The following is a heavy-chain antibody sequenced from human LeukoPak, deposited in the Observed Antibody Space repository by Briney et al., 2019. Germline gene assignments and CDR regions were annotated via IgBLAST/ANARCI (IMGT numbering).Heavy chain of an antibody. CDR3: ARLLDYDSSGDPDTFDI. CDR1: GDSISGDY. V-gene: IGHV4-59*08. CDR2: FHHTAGT. D-gene: IGHD3-22*01. J-gene: IGHJ3*02. Sequence: SETLSLTCTVSGDSISGDYWSWIRQSPGKGLEWIGYFHHTAGTRYNPSLQSRVTISIDTSRNHFSLKLNSLSAADTAVYFCARLLDYDSSGDPDTFDIWGQGTVDTVSS.